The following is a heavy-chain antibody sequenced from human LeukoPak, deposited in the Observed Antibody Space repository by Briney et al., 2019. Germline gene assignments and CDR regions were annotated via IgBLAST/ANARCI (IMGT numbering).Heavy chain of an antibody. V-gene: IGHV4-59*01. J-gene: IGHJ4*02. CDR2: IYYSGST. CDR3: ARGGIVVVPAAINLFDY. D-gene: IGHD2-2*01. CDR1: GGSISSYY. Sequence: SETLSLTCTVSGGSISSYYWSWIRQPPGKGLEWIGYIYYSGSTNYNPSLKSRVTISVDTSKNQFSLKLSSVTAADTAVYYCARGGIVVVPAAINLFDYWGQGTLVTVSS.